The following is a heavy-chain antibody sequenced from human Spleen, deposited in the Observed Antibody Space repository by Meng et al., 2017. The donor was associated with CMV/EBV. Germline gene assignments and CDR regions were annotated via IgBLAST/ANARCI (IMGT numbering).Heavy chain of an antibody. D-gene: IGHD2-2*01. CDR3: ARDQLVLPAAIPGY. J-gene: IGHJ4*02. Sequence: ASGYTFTIYGITWVRQAPGQGLEWMGWISNYNDKTKYEPKFQGRVTMTTDTSMSIAYMELRSLRSDDTAVYYCARDQLVLPAAIPGYWGQGTLVTVSS. CDR1: GYTFTIYG. V-gene: IGHV1-18*01. CDR2: ISNYNDKT.